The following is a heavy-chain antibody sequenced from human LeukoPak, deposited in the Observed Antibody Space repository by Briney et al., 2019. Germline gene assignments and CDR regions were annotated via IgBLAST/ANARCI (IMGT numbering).Heavy chain of an antibody. D-gene: IGHD2-2*01. CDR3: AKEGGLGYCSGTSCAFAY. Sequence: GGSLRLSCAASGFTVSSNYMTWVRQAPGKGLEWVAGIYKDYGGIDYTDSVRGRFTISRDNSKNTLYLQMHTLRAEDTAVYYCAKEGGLGYCSGTSCAFAYWGQGTPVTVSS. CDR2: IYKDYGGI. CDR1: GFTVSSNY. V-gene: IGHV3-53*01. J-gene: IGHJ4*02.